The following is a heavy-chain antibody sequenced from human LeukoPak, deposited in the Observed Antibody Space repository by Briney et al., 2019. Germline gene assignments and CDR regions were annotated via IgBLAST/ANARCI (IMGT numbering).Heavy chain of an antibody. CDR2: IWYDGSNK. D-gene: IGHD6-19*01. CDR1: GFTFSSHG. CDR3: ARDGTGSNSGWYIH. V-gene: IGHV3-33*01. Sequence: PGRSLRLSCVASGFTFSSHGMHWVRQAPGKGLEWVAVIWYDGSNKYYADSVKGRFTISRDNSKNTLYLQMNSLRAEDTAVYYCARDGTGSNSGWYIHWGQGALVTVSS. J-gene: IGHJ4*02.